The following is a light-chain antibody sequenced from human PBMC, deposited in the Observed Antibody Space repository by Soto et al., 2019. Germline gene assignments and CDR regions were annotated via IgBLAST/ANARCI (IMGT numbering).Light chain of an antibody. CDR1: SSDVGGYNY. Sequence: QSALTQPPAASGSPGQSVTISCTGTSSDVGGYNYVSWYQQHPGKAPKLMIYEVSKRPSGVPGRFSGSKSGNTASLTVSGLQAEYEADYYCSSYAGSNNFVFGTGTKLTVL. J-gene: IGLJ1*01. V-gene: IGLV2-8*01. CDR3: SSYAGSNNFV. CDR2: EVS.